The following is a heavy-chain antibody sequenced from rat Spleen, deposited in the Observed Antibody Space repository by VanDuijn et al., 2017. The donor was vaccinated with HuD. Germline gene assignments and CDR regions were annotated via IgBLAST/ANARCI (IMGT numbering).Heavy chain of an antibody. D-gene: IGHD3-4*01. J-gene: IGHJ3*01. CDR1: GFTFSDYS. CDR3: AQPLAY. CDR2: IMFGGSTT. Sequence: EVQLVESGGVLVQPGRSLKLSCAASGFTFSDYSMAGVRQAPETGLELVATIMFGGSTTYYRDSVKGRFTISRDNAKDTLYLQMDSLRSEDTATYYWAQPLAYWCQGTLDTVSS. V-gene: IGHV5-7*01.